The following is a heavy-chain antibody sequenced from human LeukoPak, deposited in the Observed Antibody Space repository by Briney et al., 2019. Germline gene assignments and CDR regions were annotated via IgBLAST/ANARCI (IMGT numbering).Heavy chain of an antibody. CDR2: INPSGGST. D-gene: IGHD4-17*01. CDR3: ARDYASNGDYAQLDAFDI. V-gene: IGHV1-46*01. CDR1: GYTFTSYY. J-gene: IGHJ3*02. Sequence: GASVKVSCKASGYTFTSYYMHWVRQAPGQGLEWMEIINPSGGSTSYAQKFQGRVTMTRDTSTSTVYMELSSLRSEDTAVYYCARDYASNGDYAQLDAFDIWGQGTMVTVSS.